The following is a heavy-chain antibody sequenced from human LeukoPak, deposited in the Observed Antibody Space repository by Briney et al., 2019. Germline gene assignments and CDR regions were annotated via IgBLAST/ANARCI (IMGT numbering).Heavy chain of an antibody. V-gene: IGHV1-69*05. Sequence: SVKVSCKASGYTFTSYAISWVRQAPGQGLEWMGGIIPIFGTANYAQKFQGRVTITTDESTSTAYMELSSLRSEDTAVYYCARGRYSGYDPNWFDPWGQRTLVTVSS. J-gene: IGHJ5*02. CDR1: GYTFTSYA. D-gene: IGHD5-12*01. CDR3: ARGRYSGYDPNWFDP. CDR2: IIPIFGTA.